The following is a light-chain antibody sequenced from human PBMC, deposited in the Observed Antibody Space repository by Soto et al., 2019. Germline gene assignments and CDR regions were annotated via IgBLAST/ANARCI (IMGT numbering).Light chain of an antibody. CDR3: TSYTSSSTPYV. CDR1: SSDVVGYTY. J-gene: IGLJ1*01. CDR2: DVS. Sequence: QSALTQPASVSGSPGQSITISCAGTSSDVVGYTYVSWYQQHPGKAPKLIIYDVSNRPSGVSNRFSGYKSGNTASLTISGLQAEYEADYYCTSYTSSSTPYVFGGGTKLTVL. V-gene: IGLV2-14*01.